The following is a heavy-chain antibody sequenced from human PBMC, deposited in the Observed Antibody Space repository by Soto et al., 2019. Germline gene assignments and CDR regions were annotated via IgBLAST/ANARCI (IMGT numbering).Heavy chain of an antibody. D-gene: IGHD3-10*01. CDR2: ISYDGSNK. J-gene: IGHJ4*02. CDR3: AKGSYGSGSLYYFDY. V-gene: IGHV3-30*18. Sequence: LRLSCAASGFTFSSYGMHWVRQAPGKGLEWVAVISYDGSNKYYADSVKGRFTISRDNSKNTLYLQMNSLRAEDTAVYYCAKGSYGSGSLYYFDYWGQGTLVTVSS. CDR1: GFTFSSYG.